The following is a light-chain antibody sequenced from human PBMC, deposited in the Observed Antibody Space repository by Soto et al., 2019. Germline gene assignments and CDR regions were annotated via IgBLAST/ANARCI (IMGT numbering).Light chain of an antibody. Sequence: EIVLTQSPATLSLSPGERATLSCMTSQSVSSYLPWYQQKPGQAPRIIIYDASNRATGIPARFSGSGSGTDFTLTVSAQETEDFAVDYCQRCRNSISFGQGTRLEIK. V-gene: IGKV3-11*01. J-gene: IGKJ5*01. CDR1: QSVSSY. CDR2: DAS. CDR3: QRCRNSIS.